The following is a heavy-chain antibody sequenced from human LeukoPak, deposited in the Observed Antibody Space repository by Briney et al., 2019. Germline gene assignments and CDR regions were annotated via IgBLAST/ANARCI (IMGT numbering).Heavy chain of an antibody. CDR1: GFTFSGYG. D-gene: IGHD6-6*01. J-gene: IGHJ4*02. CDR2: IRYDGSNK. Sequence: GGSLRLSCAASGFTFSGYGMHWVRQAPGKGLEWVAFIRYDGSNKYYADSVKGRFTISRDNSKNTLYLQMNSLRAEDTAVYYCAKDGDSSSLPNFDYWGQGTLVTVSS. CDR3: AKDGDSSSLPNFDY. V-gene: IGHV3-30*02.